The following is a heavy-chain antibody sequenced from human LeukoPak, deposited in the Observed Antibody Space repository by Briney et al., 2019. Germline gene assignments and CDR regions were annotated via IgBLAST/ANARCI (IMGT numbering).Heavy chain of an antibody. CDR3: VRLVVPAGNWGWYYEY. CDR1: GFTFSNYW. Sequence: GGSLRLSCAASGFTFSNYWMSWVRQGPGEGLEWVANINQRGSEKYYVDSVKGRFTISRDNAKNSLDLRMNSLRVEDTAIYYCVRLVVPAGNWGWYYEYWGQGTLVTVSS. V-gene: IGHV3-7*03. D-gene: IGHD2-2*01. J-gene: IGHJ4*02. CDR2: INQRGSEK.